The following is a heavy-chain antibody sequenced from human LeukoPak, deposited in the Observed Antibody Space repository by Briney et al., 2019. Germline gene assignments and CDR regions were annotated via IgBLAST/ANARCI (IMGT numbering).Heavy chain of an antibody. CDR2: IDHSEST. CDR3: ARADTYDSSGFYY. V-gene: IGHV4-34*01. J-gene: IGHJ4*02. Sequence: SETLSLTCAVYGGSFSGYYWSWIRQPPGKGLEWIGSIDHSESTYYNPSLKSRVTISVDTSKNQFSLKLSSVTAADTAVYYCARADTYDSSGFYYWGQGTLVTVSS. D-gene: IGHD3-22*01. CDR1: GGSFSGYY.